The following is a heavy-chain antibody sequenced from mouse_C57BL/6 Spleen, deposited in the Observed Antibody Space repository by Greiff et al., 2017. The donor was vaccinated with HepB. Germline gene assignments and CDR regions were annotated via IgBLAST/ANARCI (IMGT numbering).Heavy chain of an antibody. CDR1: GYTFTDHT. V-gene: IGHV1-78*01. D-gene: IGHD2-4*01. Sequence: VQLQQSDAELVKPGASVKISCKVSGYTFTDHTIHWMKQRPEQGLEWIGYIYPRDGSTKYNEKFKGKATLTADKSSSTAYMQLISLTSEDSAVYFCARPYEYDGAGFAYWGQGTLVTVSA. CDR3: ARPYEYDGAGFAY. CDR2: IYPRDGST. J-gene: IGHJ3*01.